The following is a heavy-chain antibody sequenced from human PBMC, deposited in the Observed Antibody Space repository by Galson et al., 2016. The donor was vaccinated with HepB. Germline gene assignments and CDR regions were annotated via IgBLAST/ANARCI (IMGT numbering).Heavy chain of an antibody. CDR2: VQHSGNT. CDR1: GGSITSGDW. V-gene: IGHV4-4*02. J-gene: IGHJ3*02. D-gene: IGHD2-8*02. CDR3: ASYLVQSWAGSDAFDT. Sequence: SETLSLTCTVSGGSITSGDWWTWVRQPPGKGLEWIGEVQHSGNTNYNPSLKSRVSVSVDKSENHFSLTMNSVTAADTAVYYCASYLVQSWAGSDAFDTWGQGTLVTVSS.